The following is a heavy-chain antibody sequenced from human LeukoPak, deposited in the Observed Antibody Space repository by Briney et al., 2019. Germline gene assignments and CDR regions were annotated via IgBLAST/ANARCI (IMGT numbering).Heavy chain of an antibody. Sequence: ASVKVSCKASGYTFTGYYMHWVRQAPGQGLEWMGRINPNSGGTNYAQKFQGRVTMTRDTSISTAYMELSRLRSDDTAAYYCARDSDVLRYFDWSRHFDYWGQGTLVTVSS. J-gene: IGHJ4*02. CDR1: GYTFTGYY. D-gene: IGHD3-9*01. CDR3: ARDSDVLRYFDWSRHFDY. CDR2: INPNSGGT. V-gene: IGHV1-2*06.